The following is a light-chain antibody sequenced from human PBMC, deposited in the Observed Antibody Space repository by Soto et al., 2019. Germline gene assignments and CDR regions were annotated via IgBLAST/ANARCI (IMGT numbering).Light chain of an antibody. CDR3: QQDGSAVTWT. V-gene: IGKV3-20*01. Sequence: EVVLTQSPGTVSLSPGERATLSCRASQSVTSNYLAWSQQKPGQAPRLLIYAASSRATGIPDRFSGSGSGTDFTLSISRLEPEDFAVYYCQQDGSAVTWTFGQGTKVEIK. CDR1: QSVTSNY. J-gene: IGKJ1*01. CDR2: AAS.